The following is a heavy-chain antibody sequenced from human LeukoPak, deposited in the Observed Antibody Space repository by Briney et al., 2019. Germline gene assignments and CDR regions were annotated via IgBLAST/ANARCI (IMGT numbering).Heavy chain of an antibody. CDR3: AKEYHDILTGYQTTFDY. CDR2: ISDNGAYM. Sequence: GGSLRLSCAASGFTFSTVAMSWVRQAPGKGLEWVSAISDNGAYMYYADSVKGRFTISRDNSKNMVYLQMNSLRAEDTATYYCAKEYHDILTGYQTTFDYWGQGTPVTVSS. V-gene: IGHV3-23*01. CDR1: GFTFSTVA. D-gene: IGHD3-9*01. J-gene: IGHJ4*02.